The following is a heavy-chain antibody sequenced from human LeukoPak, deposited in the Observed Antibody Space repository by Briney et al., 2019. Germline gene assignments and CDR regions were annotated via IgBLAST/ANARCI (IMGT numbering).Heavy chain of an antibody. CDR3: ARDQTTSGSPKPNWFDP. CDR2: VRVNGRST. D-gene: IGHD1-26*01. CDR1: GFTFSTYD. V-gene: IGHV3-23*01. J-gene: IGHJ5*02. Sequence: PGGSLRLSCTASGFTFSTYDMSWVRQAPGKGLEWVSTVRVNGRSTYYADSVKDRFTISRDNSKNMVYLQMNSLRAEDTAVYYCARDQTTSGSPKPNWFDPWGQGTLLTVSS.